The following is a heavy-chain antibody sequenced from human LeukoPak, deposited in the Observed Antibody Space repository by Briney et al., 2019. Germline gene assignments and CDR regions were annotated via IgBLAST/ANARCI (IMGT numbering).Heavy chain of an antibody. V-gene: IGHV3-23*01. J-gene: IGHJ3*02. Sequence: GGSLRLPCAASGFTFSSYAMSWVRQAPGKGLEWVSAISGSGGSTYYADSVKGRFTISRDNSKNTLYLQMNSLRAEDTAVYYCAKDSEYYDYVWGSYGDAFDIWGQGTMVTVSS. CDR1: GFTFSSYA. CDR2: ISGSGGST. CDR3: AKDSEYYDYVWGSYGDAFDI. D-gene: IGHD3-16*01.